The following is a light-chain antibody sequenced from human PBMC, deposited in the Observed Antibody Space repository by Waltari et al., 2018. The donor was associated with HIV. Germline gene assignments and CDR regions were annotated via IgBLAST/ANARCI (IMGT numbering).Light chain of an antibody. CDR3: QVRVSNTVV. Sequence: SYELTQPLSVSVALGQTATITCGGTNIGRQNVCWYQQKPGQAPVLIINRDNTRPSGIPERFSGSNSGNTATLTIRRAQAGDEADYYCQVRVSNTVVFGGGTNLTVL. J-gene: IGLJ2*01. CDR2: RDN. V-gene: IGLV3-9*01. CDR1: NIGRQN.